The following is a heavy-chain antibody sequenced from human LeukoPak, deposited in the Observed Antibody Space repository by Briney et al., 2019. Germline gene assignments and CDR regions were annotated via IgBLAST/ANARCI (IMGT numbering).Heavy chain of an antibody. D-gene: IGHD6-13*01. Sequence: SETLSLTCTVSGGSISSYYWSWIRQPPGKGLEWIGYIYYSGSTNYNPSLKSQVTISVDTSKNQFSLKLRSVTAADTAVYYCARTAGSSSWTTWGQGTLVTVSS. CDR2: IYYSGST. V-gene: IGHV4-59*01. CDR3: ARTAGSSSWTT. CDR1: GGSISSYY. J-gene: IGHJ5*02.